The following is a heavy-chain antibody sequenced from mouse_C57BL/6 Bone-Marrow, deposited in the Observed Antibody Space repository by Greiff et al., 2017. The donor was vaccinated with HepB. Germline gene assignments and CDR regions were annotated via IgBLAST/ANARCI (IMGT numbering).Heavy chain of an antibody. Sequence: EVKLQESGAELVRPGASVKLSCTASGFNIKDDYMHWVKQRPEQGLEWIGWIDPENGDTEYASKFQGKATITADTSSNTAYLQLSSLTSEDTAVYYCTTRITTVVATGPFDYWGQGTTLTVSS. CDR1: GFNIKDDY. D-gene: IGHD1-1*01. V-gene: IGHV14-4*01. CDR3: TTRITTVVATGPFDY. CDR2: IDPENGDT. J-gene: IGHJ2*01.